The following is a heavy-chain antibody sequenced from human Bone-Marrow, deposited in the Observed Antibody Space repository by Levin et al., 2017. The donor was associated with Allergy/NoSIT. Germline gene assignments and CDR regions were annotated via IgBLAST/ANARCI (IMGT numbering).Heavy chain of an antibody. D-gene: IGHD6-19*01. V-gene: IGHV4-4*07. CDR3: ARDDITVAGTAFDI. CDR2: IYSSGTT. Sequence: ASETLSLTCTVSGDSINNYYWNWIRQPAGKGLEWIGRIYSSGTTNYNPSLKSRVTMSVDTSKNQFSLRLNSVTAADTAVYYCARDDITVAGTAFDIWGQGTMVIVSS. CDR1: GDSINNYY. J-gene: IGHJ3*02.